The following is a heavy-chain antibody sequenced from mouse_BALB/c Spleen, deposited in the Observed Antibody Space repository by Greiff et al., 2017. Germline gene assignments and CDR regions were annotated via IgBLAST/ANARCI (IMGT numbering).Heavy chain of an antibody. CDR2: INSNGGST. Sequence: EVKLMESGGGLVQPGGSLKLSCAASGFTFSSYGMSWVRQTPDKRLELVATINSNGGSTYYPDSVKGRFTISRDNAKNTLYLQMSSLKSEDTAMYYCAREWGWFAYWGQGTLVTVSA. J-gene: IGHJ3*01. V-gene: IGHV5-6-3*01. CDR1: GFTFSSYG. CDR3: AREWGWFAY.